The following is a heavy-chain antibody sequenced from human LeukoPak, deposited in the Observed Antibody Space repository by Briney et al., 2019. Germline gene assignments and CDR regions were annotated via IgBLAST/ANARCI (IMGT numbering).Heavy chain of an antibody. Sequence: ASVKVSCKASGYTFTSYGISWVRQAPGQGLEWMGWISAYNGHTNYAQKLQGRVTMTTDTSTSTAYMELRSLGSDDTAFYYCARGGRWELPRPYAFDIWGQGTMVTVSS. J-gene: IGHJ3*02. CDR3: ARGGRWELPRPYAFDI. D-gene: IGHD1-26*01. CDR1: GYTFTSYG. V-gene: IGHV1-18*01. CDR2: ISAYNGHT.